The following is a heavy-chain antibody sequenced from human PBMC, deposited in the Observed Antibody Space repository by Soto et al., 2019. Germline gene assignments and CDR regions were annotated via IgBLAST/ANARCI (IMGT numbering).Heavy chain of an antibody. D-gene: IGHD1-1*01. CDR3: ARAFYRKAYNYFYYGMDV. Sequence: PGESLKISCKASGYIFTNYWISWVRQMPGKGLEWMGRIDPSDSYTYYSPSFQGHVSISADKSIGTAYLQWRSLKASDTAIYYCARAFYRKAYNYFYYGMDVWGQGTTVTVSS. J-gene: IGHJ6*02. CDR1: GYIFTNYW. CDR2: IDPSDSYT. V-gene: IGHV5-10-1*01.